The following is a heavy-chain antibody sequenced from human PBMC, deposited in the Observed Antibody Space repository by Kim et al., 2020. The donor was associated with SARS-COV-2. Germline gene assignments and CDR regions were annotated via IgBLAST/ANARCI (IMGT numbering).Heavy chain of an antibody. CDR2: IYYSGNT. CDR3: ARTLDRPDYGRYNWFDP. J-gene: IGHJ5*02. Sequence: SETLSLTCTVSGGSITSYYWSWIRQPPGKGLEWIGYIYYSGNTNYNPSLKSRVTISVDTSKNHFSLKLSSVTAADTAVYYCARTLDRPDYGRYNWFDPWGQGTLVTVSS. V-gene: IGHV4-59*01. D-gene: IGHD4-17*01. CDR1: GGSITSYY.